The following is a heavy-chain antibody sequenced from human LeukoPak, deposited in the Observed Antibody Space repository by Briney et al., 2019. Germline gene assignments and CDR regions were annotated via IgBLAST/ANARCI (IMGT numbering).Heavy chain of an antibody. V-gene: IGHV1-69*06. CDR1: GGTFSSYA. CDR2: IIPIFGTA. CDR3: AALEDIVVVPTGIP. J-gene: IGHJ5*02. D-gene: IGHD2-2*01. Sequence: SVKVSCKASGGTFSSYAISWVRQAPGQGLEWMGGIIPIFGTANYAQKFQGRVTITADKSTSTAYMELSSLRSEDTAVYYCAALEDIVVVPTGIPWGQGTLVTVSS.